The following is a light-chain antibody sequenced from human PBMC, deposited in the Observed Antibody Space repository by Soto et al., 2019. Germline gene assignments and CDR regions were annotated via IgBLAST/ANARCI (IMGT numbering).Light chain of an antibody. V-gene: IGKV4-1*01. CDR1: QSVFKSSDNKNY. Sequence: DIVMTQSPDSLAVSLGERATLNCKSSQSVFKSSDNKNYLAWYQQKPGQPPKMRIYLASTRESGVPDRFSGSGSGTDFTLTINSLQAEDVAAYYWQQYHSPPVTFGGGTKVEIK. J-gene: IGKJ4*01. CDR3: QQYHSPPVT. CDR2: LAS.